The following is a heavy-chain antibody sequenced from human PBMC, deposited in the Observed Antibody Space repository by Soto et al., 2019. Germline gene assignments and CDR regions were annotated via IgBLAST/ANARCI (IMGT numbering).Heavy chain of an antibody. CDR3: ARVVGATQMDFDY. CDR1: GFTFSSYW. J-gene: IGHJ4*02. CDR2: TKQDGSEK. V-gene: IGHV3-7*01. D-gene: IGHD1-26*01. Sequence: EVQLVESGGGLVQPGESLRLSCAASGFTFSSYWMTWVRQAPGKGLEWVANTKQDGSEKYYVDSVRGRFTMSRDNAKNSLYLQMNSLRADDTAVYYCARVVGATQMDFDYWGQGTLVTVSS.